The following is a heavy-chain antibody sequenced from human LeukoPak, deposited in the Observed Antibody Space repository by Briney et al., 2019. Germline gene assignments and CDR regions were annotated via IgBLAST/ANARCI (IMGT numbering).Heavy chain of an antibody. CDR2: ISAYNGNT. CDR3: ARDVAAATNWFDP. CDR1: GYIFTSYG. V-gene: IGHV1-18*01. J-gene: IGHJ5*02. Sequence: GASVKVSCKASGYIFTSYGISWVRQAPGQGLEWMGWISAYNGNTNYAQKLQGRVTMATDTSTSTAYMELRSLRSDDTAVYYCARDVAAATNWFDPWGQGTLVTVSS. D-gene: IGHD6-13*01.